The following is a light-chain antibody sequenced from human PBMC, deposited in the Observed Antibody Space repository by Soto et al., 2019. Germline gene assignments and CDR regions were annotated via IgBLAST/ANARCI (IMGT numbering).Light chain of an antibody. CDR1: SSDVGAYNY. J-gene: IGLJ2*01. CDR2: EVT. CDR3: YSYAGSNNFV. V-gene: IGLV2-8*01. Sequence: QSALTQPPSASGSPGQSVTISCTGTSSDVGAYNYVSWYQQHPGKAPKLLIYEVTARPSGVPDRFSGSKSGSTASLTVSGLQAEDEADYYCYSYAGSNNFVFGGGTKVTVL.